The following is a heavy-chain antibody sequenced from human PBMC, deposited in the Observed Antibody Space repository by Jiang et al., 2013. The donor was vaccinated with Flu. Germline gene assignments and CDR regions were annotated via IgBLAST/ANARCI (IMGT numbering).Heavy chain of an antibody. D-gene: IGHD2-15*01. CDR3: ARGGLRRGVAATQRWYYFDY. CDR2: IIPIFGIA. CDR1: GGTFSSYA. Sequence: SSVKVSCKASGGTFSSYAISWVRQAPGQGLEWMGGIIPIFGIANYAQKFQGRVTITADESTSTAHMELSSLRSEDTAVYYCARGGLRRGVAATQRWYYFDYWGQGTLVTVSS. V-gene: IGHV1-69*01. J-gene: IGHJ4*02.